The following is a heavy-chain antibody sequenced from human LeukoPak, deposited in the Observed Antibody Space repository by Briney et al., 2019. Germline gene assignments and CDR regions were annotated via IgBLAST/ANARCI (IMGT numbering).Heavy chain of an antibody. CDR2: IWYDGSNK. V-gene: IGHV3-33*06. D-gene: IGHD1-26*01. CDR1: GFTFSSYG. Sequence: GGSLRLSCAASGFTFSSYGMHWVRQAPGKGLEWVAVIWYDGSNKYYADSVKGRFTISRDNTKNTLYLQMNSLRAEDTAVYYCAKAHISGSYGNWGQGTLVTVSS. CDR3: AKAHISGSYGN. J-gene: IGHJ4*02.